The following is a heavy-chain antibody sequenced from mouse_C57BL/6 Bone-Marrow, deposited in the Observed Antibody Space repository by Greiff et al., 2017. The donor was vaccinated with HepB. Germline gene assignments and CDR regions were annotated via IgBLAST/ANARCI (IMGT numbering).Heavy chain of an antibody. Sequence: DVKLVESGGGLVQPKGSLKLSCAASGFSFNTYAMNWVRQAPGKGLEWVARIRSKSNNYATYYADSVKDRFTISRDDSESMLYLQMNNLKTEDTAMYYCVRDTTVVATNWYIDVWGTGTTVTVAS. V-gene: IGHV10-1*01. CDR1: GFSFNTYA. J-gene: IGHJ1*03. CDR2: IRSKSNNYAT. CDR3: VRDTTVVATNWYIDV. D-gene: IGHD1-1*01.